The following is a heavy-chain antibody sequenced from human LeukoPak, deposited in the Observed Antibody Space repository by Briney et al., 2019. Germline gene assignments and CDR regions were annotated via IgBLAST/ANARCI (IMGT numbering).Heavy chain of an antibody. J-gene: IGHJ2*01. V-gene: IGHV4-61*01. D-gene: IGHD1-26*01. Sequence: PSETLSLTCTVSSGSISSASYYWNWIRQPPGKGLEWIGYIFYSGSTNYNPSLKSRVTISVDTPKNQFSLKLSSVTAADTAVYYCARHRTVVVGASRHWYFDLWGRGTLVTVSS. CDR1: SGSISSASYY. CDR3: ARHRTVVVGASRHWYFDL. CDR2: IFYSGST.